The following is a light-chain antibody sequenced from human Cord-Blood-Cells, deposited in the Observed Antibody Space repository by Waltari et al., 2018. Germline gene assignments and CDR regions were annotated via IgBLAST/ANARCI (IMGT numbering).Light chain of an antibody. V-gene: IGLV2-14*01. CDR2: DVS. J-gene: IGLJ2*01. CDR3: SSYTSSSTLDVV. CDR1: SSDVGGSNY. Sequence: QSALTQPASVSGSPGQSITISCTGTSSDVGGSNYVSWYQQHPGKAPKLMIYDVSNLPSGFSIRFSGSKSGNTASLTISGLQAEDEADYYCSSYTSSSTLDVVFGGGTKLTVL.